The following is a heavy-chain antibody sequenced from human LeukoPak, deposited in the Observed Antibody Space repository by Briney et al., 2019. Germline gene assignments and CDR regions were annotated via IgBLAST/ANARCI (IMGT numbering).Heavy chain of an antibody. CDR2: IYYSGGT. J-gene: IGHJ4*02. CDR3: ASYSGYDKTFDY. Sequence: PSETLSLTCTVSGGSISSYYWSWIRPPPGKGLEWIGYIYYSGGTNYNPSLKSRVTISVDTSKNQFSLKLSSVTAADTAVYYCASYSGYDKTFDYWGQGTLVTVSS. D-gene: IGHD5-12*01. CDR1: GGSISSYY. V-gene: IGHV4-59*01.